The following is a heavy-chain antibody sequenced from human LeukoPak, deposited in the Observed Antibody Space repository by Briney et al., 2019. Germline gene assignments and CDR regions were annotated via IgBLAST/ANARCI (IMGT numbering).Heavy chain of an antibody. CDR2: ISYDGSNK. J-gene: IGHJ3*02. CDR3: ARDRPDDFWSGYYHRARAFDI. D-gene: IGHD3-3*01. CDR1: GFTFSSYA. Sequence: PGGSLRLSCAASGFTFSSYAMHWVRQAPGKGLEWVAVISYDGSNKYYADSVKGRFTISRDNSKNTLYPQMNSLRAEDTAVYYCARDRPDDFWSGYYHRARAFDIWGQGTMVTVSS. V-gene: IGHV3-30-3*01.